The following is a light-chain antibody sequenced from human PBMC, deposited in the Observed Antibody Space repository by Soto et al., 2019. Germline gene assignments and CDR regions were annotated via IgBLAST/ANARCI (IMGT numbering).Light chain of an antibody. Sequence: QSVLTQPASVSGSPGQSITISCAGTSSDVTSYNYVSWYQQHPGKAPKLMIYEVSNRPSGVSNRFSGSKSGNTASLTISGLQDEDEADYYCSSYTSSSSSYAFGTGTKVTVL. CDR1: SSDVTSYNY. V-gene: IGLV2-14*01. CDR2: EVS. CDR3: SSYTSSSSSYA. J-gene: IGLJ1*01.